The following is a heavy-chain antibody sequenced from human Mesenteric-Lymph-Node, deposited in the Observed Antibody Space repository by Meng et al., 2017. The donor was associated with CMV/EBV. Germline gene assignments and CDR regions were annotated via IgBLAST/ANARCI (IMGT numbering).Heavy chain of an antibody. Sequence: GGSLRLSCAASEFTVSSNYMGWVRQAPGKGLEWVSIIYRVGTTYYADSLKGRFTISRDNSKNTLYLQMNNLRAEDTALYYCARRSSSNWSFDSWGQGILVTVSS. CDR3: ARRSSSNWSFDS. CDR2: IYRVGTT. CDR1: EFTVSSNY. V-gene: IGHV3-53*01. J-gene: IGHJ4*02. D-gene: IGHD1-20*01.